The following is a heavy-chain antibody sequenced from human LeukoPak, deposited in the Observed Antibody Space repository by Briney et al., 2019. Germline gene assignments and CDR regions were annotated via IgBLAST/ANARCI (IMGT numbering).Heavy chain of an antibody. D-gene: IGHD6-25*01. CDR2: IKQDGSDQ. CDR1: GFIFSGYW. J-gene: IGHJ6*02. Sequence: QTGGPLRLSCAASGFIFSGYWMTWVRQAPGKGLEWVASIKQDGSDQHYVDAVEGRFTISRDNAKNSLHLQMNNLRADDTAVYYCAKNIAAPGRDSYYLYGMDVWGQGTTVTVSS. CDR3: AKNIAAPGRDSYYLYGMDV. V-gene: IGHV3-7*01.